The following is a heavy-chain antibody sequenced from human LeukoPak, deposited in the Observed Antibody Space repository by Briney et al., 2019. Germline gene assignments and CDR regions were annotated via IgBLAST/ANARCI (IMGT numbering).Heavy chain of an antibody. CDR3: ARQKWLRLRGYFDY. J-gene: IGHJ4*02. Sequence: SETLSLTCAVYGGSFSGYYWSWIRQPPGKGLEWIGEINHSGSTNYNPSLKSRVTISVDTSKNQFSLKLSSVTAADTAVYYCARQKWLRLRGYFDYWGQGTLVTVSS. D-gene: IGHD5-12*01. CDR1: GGSFSGYY. V-gene: IGHV4-34*01. CDR2: INHSGST.